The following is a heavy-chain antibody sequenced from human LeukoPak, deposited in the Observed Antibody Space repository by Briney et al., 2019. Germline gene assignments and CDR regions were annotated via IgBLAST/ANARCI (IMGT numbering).Heavy chain of an antibody. D-gene: IGHD2-2*01. V-gene: IGHV4-39*07. CDR1: GGSISSSSYY. CDR2: IYYSGST. Sequence: PSETLSLTCAVSGGSISSSSYYWGWIRQPPGKGLEWIGSIYYSGSTYYNPSLKSRVTISVDTSKNQFSLNLNSVTAADTAVYYCARVIVVVPIGVYHYYAMDVWGQGTTVTVSS. J-gene: IGHJ6*02. CDR3: ARVIVVVPIGVYHYYAMDV.